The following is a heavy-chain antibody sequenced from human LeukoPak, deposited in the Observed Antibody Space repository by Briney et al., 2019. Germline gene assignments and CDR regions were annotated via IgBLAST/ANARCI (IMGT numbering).Heavy chain of an antibody. CDR3: ARDSRSGSYRRRHYYYYYGMDV. V-gene: IGHV3-11*01. CDR1: GFTFSDYY. CDR2: ISSSGSTI. Sequence: EGSLRLSCAASGFTFSDYYMSWIRQAPGKGLEWVSYISSSGSTIYYADSVKGRFTISRDNAKNSLYLQMNSLRAEDTAVYYCARDSRSGSYRRRHYYYYYGMDVWGQGTTVTVSS. D-gene: IGHD3-10*01. J-gene: IGHJ6*02.